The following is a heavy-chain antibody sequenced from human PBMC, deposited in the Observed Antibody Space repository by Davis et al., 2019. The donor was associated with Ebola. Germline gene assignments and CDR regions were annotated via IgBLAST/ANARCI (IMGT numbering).Heavy chain of an antibody. J-gene: IGHJ3*02. CDR1: GNSFTNYW. D-gene: IGHD6-19*01. CDR2: IYTGDSDT. CDR3: ARLSAVAGAGVTPDAFDI. Sequence: GESLKISCKDSGNSFTNYWIGWVRQMPGKGLEWMGIIYTGDSDTRYSPSFRGQVTISADKSIRTAYLQWSSLTASDSAMYYCARLSAVAGAGVTPDAFDIWGQGTKVTVSS. V-gene: IGHV5-51*01.